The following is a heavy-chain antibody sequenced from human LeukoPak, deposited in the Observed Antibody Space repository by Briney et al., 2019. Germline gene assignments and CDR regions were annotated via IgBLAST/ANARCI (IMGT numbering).Heavy chain of an antibody. V-gene: IGHV3-53*01. CDR2: IYSGRGT. Sequence: PGGSLRLSCAASGFIVSSNYMSWVRQAPGKGLEWVSVIYSGRGTNYADSVKGRFTISRDNSKNTLYLQMNSLRAEDTAVYYCAKDLDYGDYSGFDYWGQGTLVTVSS. CDR1: GFIVSSNY. CDR3: AKDLDYGDYSGFDY. J-gene: IGHJ4*02. D-gene: IGHD4-17*01.